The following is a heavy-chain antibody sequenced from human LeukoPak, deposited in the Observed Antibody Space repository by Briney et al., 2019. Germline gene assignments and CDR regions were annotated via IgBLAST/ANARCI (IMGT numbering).Heavy chain of an antibody. CDR3: ARVSVAARFDFDY. D-gene: IGHD6-6*01. CDR1: GGSISSYY. Sequence: SETLSLTCTVSGGSISSYYWGWTRQPPGKGLEWIGYIYYSGSTNYNPSLKSRVTISVDTSKNQFSLKLRSVTDADKAVYYCARVSVAARFDFDYWGQGTMVTVSS. J-gene: IGHJ4*02. V-gene: IGHV4-59*01. CDR2: IYYSGST.